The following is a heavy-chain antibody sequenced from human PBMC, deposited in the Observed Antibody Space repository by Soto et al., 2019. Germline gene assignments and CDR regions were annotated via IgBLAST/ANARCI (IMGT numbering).Heavy chain of an antibody. CDR2: INHSGST. CDR1: GGSFSGYY. CDR3: ARSRAARGVVVVAATPFDY. J-gene: IGHJ4*02. V-gene: IGHV4-34*01. Sequence: SETLSLTCAVYGGSFSGYYWSWIRQPPGKGLEWIGEINHSGSTNYNPSLKSRVTISVDTSKNQFSLKLSSVTAADTAVYYCARSRAARGVVVVAATPFDYWGQGTLVTVSS. D-gene: IGHD2-15*01.